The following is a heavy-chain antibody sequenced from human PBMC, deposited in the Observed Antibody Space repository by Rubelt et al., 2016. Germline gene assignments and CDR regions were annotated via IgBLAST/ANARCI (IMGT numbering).Heavy chain of an antibody. J-gene: IGHJ4*02. V-gene: IGHV3-73*01. CDR1: GFTFSGSA. CDR3: DSWHYGNSVY. Sequence: EVQLVESGGGLVQPGGSLKLSCAASGFTFSGSAMHWVRQASGKGLEWVGRIRSKANSYATAYAASVKGRFTISRDDSKNSMYLQMNSLKTEDTAVYYCDSWHYGNSVYWGQGTLVTVSS. D-gene: IGHD4-23*01. CDR2: IRSKANSYAT.